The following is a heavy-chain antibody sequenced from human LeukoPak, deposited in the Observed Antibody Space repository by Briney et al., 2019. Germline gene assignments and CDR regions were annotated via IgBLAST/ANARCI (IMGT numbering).Heavy chain of an antibody. CDR2: INSDGSST. D-gene: IGHD3-16*01. V-gene: IGHV3-74*01. Sequence: GGSLRLSCAASGFTFSSYWMHWVRQAPGKGLVWVSRINSDGSSTSYADSVKGRFTISRDNSKNTPYLQMNSLRAEDTAVYYCAKRKAGDDYWGQGTLVTVSS. CDR3: AKRKAGDDY. CDR1: GFTFSSYW. J-gene: IGHJ4*02.